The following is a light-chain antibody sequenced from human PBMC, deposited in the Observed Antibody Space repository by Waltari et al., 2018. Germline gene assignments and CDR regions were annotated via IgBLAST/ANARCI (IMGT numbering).Light chain of an antibody. Sequence: DIQMTQSPPSVSASVGDRVTITCQASQDISNFLSWYQHKAGKAPKLLIFDASKMQTGVPYKFGGGGSGTDFTFTIDSLQPEDVATYYCQQYESLPYTFGQGTKVEI. CDR2: DAS. CDR1: QDISNF. J-gene: IGKJ2*01. CDR3: QQYESLPYT. V-gene: IGKV1-33*01.